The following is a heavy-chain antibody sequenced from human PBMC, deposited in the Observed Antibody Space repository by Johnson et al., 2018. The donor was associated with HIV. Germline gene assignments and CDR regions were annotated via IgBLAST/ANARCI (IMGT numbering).Heavy chain of an antibody. CDR3: AERSPILRAFDI. Sequence: QVQLVESGGGVVQRGGSLRLSCVASGFTFSSYGMHWVRQAPGKGLEWVAVISYDGSNKYYADSVKGRFTISRDNAKNSLYLQMNSLRAEDTAGYYCAERSPILRAFDIWGQGTMVTVSS. CDR1: GFTFSSYG. V-gene: IGHV3-30*19. CDR2: ISYDGSNK. J-gene: IGHJ3*02.